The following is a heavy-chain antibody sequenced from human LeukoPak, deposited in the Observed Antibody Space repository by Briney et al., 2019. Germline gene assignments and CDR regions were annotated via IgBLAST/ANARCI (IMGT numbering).Heavy chain of an antibody. J-gene: IGHJ4*02. CDR1: GGSISSGSYY. CDR3: ARGSAPMVTAPYYFDY. V-gene: IGHV4-61*02. Sequence: TLSLTCSVSGGSISSGSYYWSWIRQPAGKGLEWIGRIYTSGSTNYNPSLKSRVTISVDTSKNHFSLKLSSVTAADTAVYYCARGSAPMVTAPYYFDYWGQGTLVTVSS. D-gene: IGHD5-18*01. CDR2: IYTSGST.